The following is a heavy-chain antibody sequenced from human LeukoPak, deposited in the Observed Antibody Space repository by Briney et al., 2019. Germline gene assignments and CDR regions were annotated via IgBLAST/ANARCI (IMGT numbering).Heavy chain of an antibody. V-gene: IGHV1-2*02. CDR1: GCTFSSYA. CDR3: ARGVMMVRGVITNWFDP. D-gene: IGHD3-10*01. CDR2: INPNSGGT. J-gene: IGHJ5*02. Sequence: ASVKVSCKASGCTFSSYAISWVRQAPGQGLEWMGWINPNSGGTNYAQKFQGRVTMTRDTSISTAYMELSRLRSDDTAVYYCARGVMMVRGVITNWFDPWGQGTLVTVSS.